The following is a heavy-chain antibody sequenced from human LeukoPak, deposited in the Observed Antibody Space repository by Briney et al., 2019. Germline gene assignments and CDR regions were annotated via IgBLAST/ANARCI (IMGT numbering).Heavy chain of an antibody. V-gene: IGHV3-48*03. Sequence: GGSLRLSCAASRFTFSSYEMNWVRQAPGKGLEWVSYISSSGSTIYYADSVKGRFTISRDNAKSSLYLQMNSLRAEDTAVYYCASNSGSAGPLYFDYWGQGALVTVSS. J-gene: IGHJ4*02. CDR3: ASNSGSAGPLYFDY. CDR2: ISSSGSTI. D-gene: IGHD1-26*01. CDR1: RFTFSSYE.